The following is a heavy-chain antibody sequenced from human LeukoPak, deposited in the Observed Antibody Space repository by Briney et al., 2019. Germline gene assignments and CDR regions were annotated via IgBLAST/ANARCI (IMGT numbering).Heavy chain of an antibody. V-gene: IGHV4-38-2*02. J-gene: IGHJ3*02. CDR3: ARDWVGRQQLVLYAFDI. Sequence: SETLSLTCTVSGYSISSGYYWGWIRQPPGKGLEWIGSIYHSGSTYYNPSPKSRVTISVDTSKNQFSLKLSSVTAADTAVYYCARDWVGRQQLVLYAFDIWGQGTMVTVSS. CDR2: IYHSGST. CDR1: GYSISSGYY. D-gene: IGHD6-13*01.